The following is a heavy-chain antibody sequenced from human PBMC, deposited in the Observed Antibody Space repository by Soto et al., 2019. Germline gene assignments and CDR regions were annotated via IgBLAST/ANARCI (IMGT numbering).Heavy chain of an antibody. CDR3: AKDISRWQPVGYLDS. D-gene: IGHD2-15*01. V-gene: IGHV3-23*01. CDR1: GFTFSSYA. CDR2: ITRSSSST. Sequence: GGSLRLSCAASGFTFSSYAMSWVRQAPGKGLEWVSDITRSSSSTYYADFVKGRFTISRDNSKNTLYLQMNSLTAEDTAIYYCAKDISRWQPVGYLDSWGQGTLVTVSS. J-gene: IGHJ4*02.